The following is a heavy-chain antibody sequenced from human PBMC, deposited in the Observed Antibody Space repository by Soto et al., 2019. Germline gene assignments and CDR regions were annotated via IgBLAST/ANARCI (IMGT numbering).Heavy chain of an antibody. CDR2: IYYSGST. CDR1: GGSISSYY. J-gene: IGHJ6*03. Sequence: SETLSLTCIASGGSISSYYCSWIRQPPGKGLEWIGYIYYSGSTNYNPSLKSRVTISVDTSKNQFSLKLSSVTAADTAVYYCARVLGSSFKSYYMDVWGKGTTVTVSS. D-gene: IGHD6-6*01. V-gene: IGHV4-59*01. CDR3: ARVLGSSFKSYYMDV.